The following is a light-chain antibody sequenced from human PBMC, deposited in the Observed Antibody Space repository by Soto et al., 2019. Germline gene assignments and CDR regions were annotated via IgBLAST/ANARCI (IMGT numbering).Light chain of an antibody. Sequence: HSALTQPASVSGSPGQSITISCTGTSSDVGGYNYVSWYQHHPGKAPKLMIYEVADRPSGVSNRFSGSTSGNTASLTISGLQAEDEADYYCSSYTRSSTWVFGGGTKLTVL. CDR1: SSDVGGYNY. CDR2: EVA. V-gene: IGLV2-14*01. CDR3: SSYTRSSTWV. J-gene: IGLJ3*02.